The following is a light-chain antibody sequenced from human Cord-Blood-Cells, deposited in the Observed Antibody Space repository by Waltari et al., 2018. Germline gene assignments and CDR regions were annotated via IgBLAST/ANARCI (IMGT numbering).Light chain of an antibody. J-gene: IGKJ4*01. CDR1: ECISNY. CDR3: QKYISAPLT. V-gene: IGKV1-27*01. CDR2: AAS. Sequence: IPMTQSPSSLCASVGARVTITCRASECISNYLAWYQQKPGKVPKLLIYAASTLQSGVPSRFSGSGSGTDFTLTISSLQPEDVATYYGQKYISAPLTFGGGTKVEIK.